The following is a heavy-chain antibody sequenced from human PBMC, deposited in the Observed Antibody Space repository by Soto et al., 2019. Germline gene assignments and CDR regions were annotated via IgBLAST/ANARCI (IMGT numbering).Heavy chain of an antibody. Sequence: EVQLVESGGGLVQPGRSLRLSCAASGFTFDDDAMDWVRQAPGKGLEWVSGISLNSGSIGYADSVKGRFTISRDNAKNSLYLQMNSLRAEDTALYCCENDRVAARPGDYCYGMDVWGQGTTVTLSS. CDR3: ENDRVAARPGDYCYGMDV. V-gene: IGHV3-9*01. D-gene: IGHD6-6*01. CDR1: GFTFDDDA. J-gene: IGHJ6*02. CDR2: ISLNSGSI.